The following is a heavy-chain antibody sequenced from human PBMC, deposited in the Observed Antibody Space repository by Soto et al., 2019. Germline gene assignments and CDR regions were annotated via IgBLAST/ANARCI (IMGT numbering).Heavy chain of an antibody. CDR3: ARDHELVWSGALSFDY. CDR2: TYYRSKWYN. D-gene: IGHD3-3*01. Sequence: SQTLSLTCAISGDSVSGNSAAWNWIRQSPSRGLEWLGRTYYRSKWYNDYAVSVKSRITVTPDTSKNQFSLHLNSVTPEDTAVYYCARDHELVWSGALSFDYWGQGTLVTVSS. V-gene: IGHV6-1*01. J-gene: IGHJ4*02. CDR1: GDSVSGNSAA.